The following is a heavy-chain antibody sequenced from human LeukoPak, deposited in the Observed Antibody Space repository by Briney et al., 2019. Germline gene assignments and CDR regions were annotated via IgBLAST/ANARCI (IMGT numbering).Heavy chain of an antibody. J-gene: IGHJ4*02. V-gene: IGHV3-74*01. CDR2: INSDGSST. D-gene: IGHD4-23*01. CDR3: ATEDYGGKSRKFDY. Sequence: AGGSLRLSCAASGFTFSSDWMHWVRQAPGTGLVWVSHINSDGSSTIYADSVKGRFTISRDNAKNTLYLQMNSLRAEDTAVYYCATEDYGGKSRKFDYWGQGTLVTVSS. CDR1: GFTFSSDW.